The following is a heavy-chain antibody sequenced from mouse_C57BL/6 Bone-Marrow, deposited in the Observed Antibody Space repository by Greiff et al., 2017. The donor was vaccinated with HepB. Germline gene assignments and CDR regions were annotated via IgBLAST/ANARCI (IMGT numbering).Heavy chain of an antibody. Sequence: VQLQQSGAELMKPGASVKLSCKATGYTFTGYWIEWVKQRPGHGLEWIGEILPGSGSTNYNEKFKGKATFTADTSSNTDYMQLSSLTNEDSAIYYGARGSYYDYDVRNFDYWGQGTTLTVSS. CDR2: ILPGSGST. CDR3: ARGSYYDYDVRNFDY. D-gene: IGHD2-4*01. CDR1: GYTFTGYW. V-gene: IGHV1-9*01. J-gene: IGHJ2*01.